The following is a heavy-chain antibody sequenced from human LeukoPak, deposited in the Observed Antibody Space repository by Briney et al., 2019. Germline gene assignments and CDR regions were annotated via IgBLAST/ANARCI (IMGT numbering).Heavy chain of an antibody. D-gene: IGHD2-21*02. CDR3: AGKNIVVVTASLHYRLDP. CDR1: GFTFSDYY. Sequence: GGSLRLSCAASGFTFSDYYMSWIRQAPGKGLEWVSYISTSSSTNYADSVKGRFTISRDNAKNSMYLQMNSLRAEDTAVYYCAGKNIVVVTASLHYRLDPWGQGTLVTVSS. V-gene: IGHV3-11*03. CDR2: ISTSSST. J-gene: IGHJ5*02.